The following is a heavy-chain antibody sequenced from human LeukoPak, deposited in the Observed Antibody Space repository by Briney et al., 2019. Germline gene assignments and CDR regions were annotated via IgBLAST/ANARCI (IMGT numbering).Heavy chain of an antibody. CDR1: GFTFSSYA. CDR2: ISYDGSNK. Sequence: GGSLRLSCAASGFTFSSYAMHWVRQAPGKGLEWVAVISYDGSNKYYADSVKGRFTISRDNSKNTLYLQTNSLRAEDTAVYYCARDGAVGGWLRPSYYFDYWGQGTLVTVSS. D-gene: IGHD5-12*01. V-gene: IGHV3-30*04. J-gene: IGHJ4*02. CDR3: ARDGAVGGWLRPSYYFDY.